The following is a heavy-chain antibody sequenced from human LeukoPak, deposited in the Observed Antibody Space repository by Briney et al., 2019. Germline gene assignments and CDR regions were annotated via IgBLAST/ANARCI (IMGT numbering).Heavy chain of an antibody. CDR3: ARDYAPGMVRGVTQKYNWSDP. CDR2: ISAYNGNT. V-gene: IGHV1-18*01. CDR1: GYTFTSYG. Sequence: ASVKVSCKASGYTFTSYGISWVRQAPGQGLEWMGWISAYNGNTNYAQKLQGRVTMTTDTSTSTAYMELRSLRSDDTAVYYCARDYAPGMVRGVTQKYNWSDPWGQGTLVTVSS. J-gene: IGHJ5*02. D-gene: IGHD3-10*01.